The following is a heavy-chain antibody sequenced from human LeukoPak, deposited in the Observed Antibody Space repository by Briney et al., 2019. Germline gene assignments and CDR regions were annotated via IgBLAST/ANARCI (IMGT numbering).Heavy chain of an antibody. CDR2: IYHSGST. V-gene: IGHV4-38-2*01. Sequence: ASETLSLTCAVSGYPISSGYYWGWIRQPPGKGLEWIGSIYHSGSTYYNPSLKSRVTTSVDTSKNQFSLKLSSVTAADTAVYYCARLSQLWFGELLSFVDYWGQGTLVTVSS. J-gene: IGHJ4*02. CDR1: GYPISSGYY. D-gene: IGHD3-10*01. CDR3: ARLSQLWFGELLSFVDY.